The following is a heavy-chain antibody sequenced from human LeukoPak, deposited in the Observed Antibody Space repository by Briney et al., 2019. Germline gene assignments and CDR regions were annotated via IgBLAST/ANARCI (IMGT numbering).Heavy chain of an antibody. CDR3: ARDLSGYDSFDY. CDR1: GGSISSYY. J-gene: IGHJ4*02. D-gene: IGHD5-12*01. V-gene: IGHV4-59*12. Sequence: SETLSLTCTVSGGSISSYYWSWIRQPPGKGLEWIGYIYYSGSTNYNPSLKSRVTISVDLSKNQFSLKLTSVTAADTAVYYCARDLSGYDSFDYWGQGTLVTVSS. CDR2: IYYSGST.